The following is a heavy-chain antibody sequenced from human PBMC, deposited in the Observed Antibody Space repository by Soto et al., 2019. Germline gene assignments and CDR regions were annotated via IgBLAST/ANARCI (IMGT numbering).Heavy chain of an antibody. Sequence: QVQLQESGPGLVKPSQTLSLTCTVSGGSISSGGYYWSWIRQHPGKGLEWIGYIYYSGSTYYNPSLKSRVTIPIATSKNRFSLKLSSVTAAVTAVYYCAREGPSSTWGHNWFDPWGQGTLVAVSS. CDR2: IYYSGST. V-gene: IGHV4-31*03. J-gene: IGHJ5*02. CDR1: GGSISSGGYY. CDR3: AREGPSSTWGHNWFDP. D-gene: IGHD6-13*01.